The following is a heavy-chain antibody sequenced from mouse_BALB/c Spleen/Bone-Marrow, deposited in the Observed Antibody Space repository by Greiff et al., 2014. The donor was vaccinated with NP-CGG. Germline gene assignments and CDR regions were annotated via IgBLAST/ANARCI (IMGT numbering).Heavy chain of an antibody. CDR1: GYTFSNYW. Sequence: VQLQQPGTVLARPGAAVKMSCKASGYTFSNYWMHWVKQRPGQGLEWIGAIYPGSSDTTYNRKFKGKAKLTAVTSTSTAYMELSSLTNEYSAVYYCTTLARSDFDYWGQGTTLTVSS. D-gene: IGHD3-1*01. V-gene: IGHV1-5*01. CDR3: TTLARSDFDY. J-gene: IGHJ2*01. CDR2: IYPGSSDT.